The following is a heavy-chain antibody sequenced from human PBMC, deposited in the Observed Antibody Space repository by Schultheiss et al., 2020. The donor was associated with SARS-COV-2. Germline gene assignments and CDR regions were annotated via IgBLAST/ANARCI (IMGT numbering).Heavy chain of an antibody. CDR2: ISWNSGRT. CDR1: GFTFDNYA. CDR3: AKVGGAAGKGADDY. J-gene: IGHJ4*02. D-gene: IGHD6-13*01. Sequence: GGSLRLSCAASGFTFDNYAMYWVRQAPGKGLEWVSGISWNSGRTGYADSVKGRFTISRDNAKNSLYLQMNSLRAEDTALYYCAKVGGAAGKGADDYWGQGTLVTVSS. V-gene: IGHV3-9*01.